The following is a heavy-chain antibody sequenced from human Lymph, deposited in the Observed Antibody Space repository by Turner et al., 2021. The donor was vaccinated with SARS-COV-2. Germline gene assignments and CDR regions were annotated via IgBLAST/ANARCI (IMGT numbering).Heavy chain of an antibody. CDR3: AKGRRFGMDV. V-gene: IGHV3-9*01. CDR2: ISWNSGSI. CDR1: GFTFDEYA. J-gene: IGHJ6*02. Sequence: EVQLVESGGGLVQPGRSLRLSCAASGFTFDEYAMHWVRQAPGKGLEWVSGISWNSGSIGYADSVKGRFTISRDNAKNSLYLQMNSLRAKDTALYYCAKGRRFGMDVWGQGTTVTVSS.